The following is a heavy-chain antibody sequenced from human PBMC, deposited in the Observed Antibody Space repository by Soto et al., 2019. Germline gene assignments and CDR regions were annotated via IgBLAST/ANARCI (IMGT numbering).Heavy chain of an antibody. D-gene: IGHD3-16*01. CDR2: IIPMVGTP. Sequence: QAQLVQSGAEVKRPGSSVKVSCKASGDTVSSYSISWVRQAPGQGLEWMGRIIPMVGTPNYAQKFQGRVTFSADKSTSTAYMVLNSLISDDTAVYYCATDGGSTSSSAYNYFMDVWGKGTPVTVSS. J-gene: IGHJ6*03. CDR1: GDTVSSYS. CDR3: ATDGGSTSSSAYNYFMDV. V-gene: IGHV1-69*08.